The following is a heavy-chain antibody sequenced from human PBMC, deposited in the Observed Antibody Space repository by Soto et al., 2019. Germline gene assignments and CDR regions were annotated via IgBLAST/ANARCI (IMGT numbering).Heavy chain of an antibody. Sequence: GASVKVSCKASGYTFTSYYMHWVRQAPGQGLEWMGIINPSGGSTSYAQKFQGRVTMTRDTSTSTVYMELSSLRSEDTAVYYCARFGGIAARRGLGTTYYFDYWGQGTLVTVS. J-gene: IGHJ4*02. V-gene: IGHV1-46*01. CDR3: ARFGGIAARRGLGTTYYFDY. CDR1: GYTFTSYY. D-gene: IGHD6-6*01. CDR2: INPSGGST.